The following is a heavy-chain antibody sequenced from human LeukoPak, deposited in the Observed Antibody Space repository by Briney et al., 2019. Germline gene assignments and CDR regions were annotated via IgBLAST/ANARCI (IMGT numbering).Heavy chain of an antibody. D-gene: IGHD5-24*01. J-gene: IGHJ4*02. CDR3: AKASKMDTILPPFDY. Sequence: TGGSLRLSCTASGFTFSSYAMSWVRQAPGKGLEWVSSISSNGGSTYYADSVKGRFTISRDNSKNTLYLQMNSLRAEDTAVYYCAKASKMDTILPPFDYWGQGTLVTVSS. V-gene: IGHV3-23*01. CDR2: ISSNGGST. CDR1: GFTFSSYA.